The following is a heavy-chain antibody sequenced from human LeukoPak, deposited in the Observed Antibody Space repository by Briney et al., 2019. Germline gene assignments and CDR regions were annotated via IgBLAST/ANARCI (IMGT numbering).Heavy chain of an antibody. CDR1: GGFITNNY. V-gene: IGHV4-59*08. J-gene: IGHJ4*02. Sequence: SETLSLTCTVSGGFITNNYWSWIRQSPGKGLEWIGSIFYSGSTNYNPSLKSRVTMSVDTSKNRFSLTLSSVTAADTAVYYCARHSYAGSQYFFDYWGQGTLVTVSS. CDR2: IFYSGST. D-gene: IGHD2-2*01. CDR3: ARHSYAGSQYFFDY.